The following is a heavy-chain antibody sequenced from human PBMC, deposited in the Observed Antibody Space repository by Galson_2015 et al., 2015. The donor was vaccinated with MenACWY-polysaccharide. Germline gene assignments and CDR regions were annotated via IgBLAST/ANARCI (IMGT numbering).Heavy chain of an antibody. V-gene: IGHV3-7*01. D-gene: IGHD1-14*01. J-gene: IGHJ4*02. CDR3: ARYGNLGY. CDR2: IKEDGSKV. CDR1: GFTFSSSW. Sequence: SLRLSCAASGFTFSSSWMTWVRQAPGKGLEWVAKIKEDGSKVYYVDSVEGRFTISRDNAKNLLYLQMNSLRAEDTAVYYCARYGNLGYWGQGTQVTVSS.